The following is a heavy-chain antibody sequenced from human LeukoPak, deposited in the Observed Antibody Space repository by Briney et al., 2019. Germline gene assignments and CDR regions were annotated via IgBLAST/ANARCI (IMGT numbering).Heavy chain of an antibody. CDR3: ARDAAPNYYDFWSGWVDY. J-gene: IGHJ4*02. V-gene: IGHV3-7*01. CDR2: IKQDGSEK. D-gene: IGHD3-3*01. CDR1: GFTFSSYW. Sequence: PGGSLRLSCAASGFTFSSYWMSWVRQAPGKGLEWVANIKQDGSEKYYVDSVKGRFTISRDNAKNSLYLQMNSLRAEDTAVYYCARDAAPNYYDFWSGWVDYWGQGTLVTVSS.